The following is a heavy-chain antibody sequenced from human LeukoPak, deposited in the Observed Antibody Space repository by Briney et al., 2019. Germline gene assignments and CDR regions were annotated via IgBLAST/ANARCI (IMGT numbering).Heavy chain of an antibody. D-gene: IGHD6-13*01. CDR1: GFTFGDYV. CDR3: TTGSATGTGSGY. J-gene: IGHJ4*02. V-gene: IGHV3-49*04. Sequence: GRSLRLSCTASGFTFGDYVMSWVRQAPVKGLEWVGFIRSKPYGGTTEYAASVKGRFIISRDDSKTIAYLQMNSLKSEDTAVYYCTTGSATGTGSGYWGQGTLVTVSS. CDR2: IRSKPYGGTT.